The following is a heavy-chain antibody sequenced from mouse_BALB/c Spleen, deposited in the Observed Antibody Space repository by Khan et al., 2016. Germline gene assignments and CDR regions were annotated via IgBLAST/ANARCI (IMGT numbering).Heavy chain of an antibody. V-gene: IGHV1-7*01. J-gene: IGHJ2*01. Sequence: QVQLKESGAELAKPGASVKMSCKASGYTFTSYWMHWVKQRPGQGLEWIGYINPSTGYTEYNQKFKDKATLTADKSSSTAYMQLSSLTSEDSAVYYCAIYSGSSYYWGQGTTLTVSS. D-gene: IGHD1-1*01. CDR1: GYTFTSYW. CDR2: INPSTGYT. CDR3: AIYSGSSYY.